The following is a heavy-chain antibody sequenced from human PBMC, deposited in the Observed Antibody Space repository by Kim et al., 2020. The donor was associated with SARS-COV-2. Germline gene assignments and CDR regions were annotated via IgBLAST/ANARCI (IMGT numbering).Heavy chain of an antibody. J-gene: IGHJ2*01. CDR2: EST. CDR3: ARLRGYVYL. Sequence: ESTNYNPSLKRRVHISGDTAKNQFSLRLSSVTAADTAVYYCARLRGYVYLWGRGTLVTVSS. V-gene: IGHV4-59*08.